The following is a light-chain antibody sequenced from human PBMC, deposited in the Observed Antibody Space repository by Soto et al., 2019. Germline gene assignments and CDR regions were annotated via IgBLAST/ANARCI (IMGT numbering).Light chain of an antibody. J-gene: IGKJ5*01. CDR1: QPISSG. Sequence: DIQMTQSPSYVSASVGDRVTITCRASQPISSGLVWYQQKPGRAPKLLIYAASNLQSGVPSRFSGSGSGTDFTLTITSLQPEDFATYYCQQANSFPITFGQGTRLEL. V-gene: IGKV1-12*01. CDR2: AAS. CDR3: QQANSFPIT.